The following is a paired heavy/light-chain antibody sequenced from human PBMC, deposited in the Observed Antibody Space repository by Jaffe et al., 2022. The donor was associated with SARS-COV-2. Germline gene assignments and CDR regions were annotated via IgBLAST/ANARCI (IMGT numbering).Light chain of an antibody. CDR2: TAS. CDR3: LQHNGYPRT. J-gene: IGKJ1*01. V-gene: IGKV1-17*01. Sequence: DIQMTQSPSSLSASVGDRVTITCRASQGISNDLGWYQQKPGRAPKRLIYTASRLESGVPSRFSGSGSGTEFTLTISSLQPEDFATYYCLQHNGYPRTFGQGTKVEIK. CDR1: QGISND.
Heavy chain of an antibody. J-gene: IGHJ4*02. CDR2: ISHSGST. D-gene: IGHD6-13*01. V-gene: IGHV4-34*01. CDR1: GGSFSNYY. Sequence: QLQLQQWGAGLLKPSETLSLTCAVYGGSFSNYYWSWIRQPPGKGLEWIGEISHSGSTNYNPSLKSRVTISEDTSKNQFSLKLTSVTAADTAVYYCARGPGTSSLNFWGQGTLVTVSS. CDR3: ARGPGTSSLNF.